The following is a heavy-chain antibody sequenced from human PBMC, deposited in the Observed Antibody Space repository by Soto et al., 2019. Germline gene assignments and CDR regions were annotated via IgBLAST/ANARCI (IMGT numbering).Heavy chain of an antibody. J-gene: IGHJ4*02. CDR2: VDGSGYST. CDR3: AKDLPAGRGGVYFDY. V-gene: IGHV3-23*01. CDR1: GFTFISYA. D-gene: IGHD6-6*01. Sequence: EVQLLESGGGLVQPGGSLRLSCAASGFTFISYAMSWVRQAPGKGLEWVSAVDGSGYSTYYADSVKGRFTISRDNSKNTLYLQMNSLRAEDTAVYFCAKDLPAGRGGVYFDYWAQGALVTVSS.